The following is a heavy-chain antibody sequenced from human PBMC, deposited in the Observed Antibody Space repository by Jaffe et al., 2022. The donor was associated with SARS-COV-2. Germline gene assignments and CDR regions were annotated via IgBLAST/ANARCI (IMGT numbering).Heavy chain of an antibody. CDR2: IYSTGST. CDR3: ARYYFDSSGYYYVDY. D-gene: IGHD3-22*01. V-gene: IGHV4-30-4*01. Sequence: QVQLQESGPGLVKPSQTLSLTCTVSGGSISSDNSFWSWVRQPPGRGLEWIGYIYSTGSTYHNPSLKRRDTISVDTSKNQFSLELRSVTAADTAVYYCARYYFDSSGYYYVDYWGQGTLVTVSS. J-gene: IGHJ4*02. CDR1: GGSISSDNSF.